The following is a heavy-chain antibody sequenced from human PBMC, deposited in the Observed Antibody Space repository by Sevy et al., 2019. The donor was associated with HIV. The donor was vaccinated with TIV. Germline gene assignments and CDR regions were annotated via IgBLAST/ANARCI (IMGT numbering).Heavy chain of an antibody. D-gene: IGHD3-9*01. CDR1: GYTFTSDY. J-gene: IGHJ4*02. CDR3: ARDSDNYAILTGYYPFDY. CDR2: INPIDSTT. Sequence: ASVKVSCKASGYTFTSDYMHWVRQAPGQGLEWMGIINPIDSTTSYAQKFQGRVTMTRDTSTTTVYMELSSLRSEDTAVYYCARDSDNYAILTGYYPFDYWGQGTLVTVSS. V-gene: IGHV1-46*01.